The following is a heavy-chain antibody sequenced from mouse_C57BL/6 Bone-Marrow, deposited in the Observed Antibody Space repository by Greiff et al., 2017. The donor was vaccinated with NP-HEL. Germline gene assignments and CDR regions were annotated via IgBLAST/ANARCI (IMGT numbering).Heavy chain of an antibody. CDR3: ARGIYYYGSSYLYYAMDY. CDR2: IFPGSGST. D-gene: IGHD1-1*01. CDR1: GYTFTDYY. J-gene: IGHJ4*01. Sequence: VQLQESGPELVKPGASVKISCKASGYTFTDYYINWVKQRPGQGLEWIGWIFPGSGSTYYNEKFKGKATLTVDKSSSTAYMLLSSLTSEDSAVYFCARGIYYYGSSYLYYAMDYWGQGTSVTVSS. V-gene: IGHV1-75*01.